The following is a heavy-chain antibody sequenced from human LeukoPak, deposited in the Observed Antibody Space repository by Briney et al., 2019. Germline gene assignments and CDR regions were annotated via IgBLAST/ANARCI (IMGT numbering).Heavy chain of an antibody. CDR3: ARRLGDSSGWGFDY. V-gene: IGHV1-2*04. CDR2: INPNSGGT. J-gene: IGHJ4*02. D-gene: IGHD6-19*01. Sequence: GASMKVSCKASGYTFTSYEINWVRQATGQGLEWMGWINPNSGGTNYAQKFQGWVTMTRDTSISTAYMELSRLRSDDTAVYYCARRLGDSSGWGFDYWGQGTLVTVSS. CDR1: GYTFTSYE.